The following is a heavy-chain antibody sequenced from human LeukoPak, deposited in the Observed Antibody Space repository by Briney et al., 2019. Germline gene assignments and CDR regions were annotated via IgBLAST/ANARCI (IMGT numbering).Heavy chain of an antibody. Sequence: PGGSLRLSCAASGFTFSSYEMNWVRQAPGKGLGWVSFISSSGNIIYYADSVKGRFIISRDNAKNSLYLQMNSLRTEDTAVYYCARERPGEDTFDIWGQGTMVTVSS. V-gene: IGHV3-48*03. J-gene: IGHJ3*02. D-gene: IGHD7-27*01. CDR3: ARERPGEDTFDI. CDR2: ISSSGNII. CDR1: GFTFSSYE.